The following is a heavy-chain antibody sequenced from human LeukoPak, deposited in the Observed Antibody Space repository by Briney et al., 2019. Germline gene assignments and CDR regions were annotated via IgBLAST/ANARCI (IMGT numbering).Heavy chain of an antibody. CDR3: ARLDYMNAEGDY. Sequence: GASVKVSCKASGGTFSSYAISWVRQAPGQGLEWMGGIIPIFGTANYAQKFQGRVTITADESTSTAYMELSSLRSEDTAVYYCARLDYMNAEGDYWGQGTLVTVSS. D-gene: IGHD4-11*01. J-gene: IGHJ4*02. CDR2: IIPIFGTA. CDR1: GGTFSSYA. V-gene: IGHV1-69*01.